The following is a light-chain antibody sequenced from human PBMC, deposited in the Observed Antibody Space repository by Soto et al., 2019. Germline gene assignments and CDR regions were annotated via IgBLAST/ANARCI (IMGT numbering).Light chain of an antibody. CDR3: SSYTTSNTRQIV. V-gene: IGLV2-14*03. Sequence: QSALTQPASVSGSPGQSITISCTGTSSDVGGYNYVSWYQHHPGKAPKLMIYDVSYRPSGVSNRFSGSKSGNTASLTISGLQPEDEADYSCSSYTTSNTRQIVFVTGTKVTVL. J-gene: IGLJ1*01. CDR2: DVS. CDR1: SSDVGGYNY.